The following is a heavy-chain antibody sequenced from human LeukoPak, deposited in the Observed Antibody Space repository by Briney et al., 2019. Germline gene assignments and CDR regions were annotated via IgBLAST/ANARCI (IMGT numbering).Heavy chain of an antibody. J-gene: IGHJ5*01. CDR3: AKNGGHALYDS. CDR2: VSGDGHTA. V-gene: IGHV3-23*01. Sequence: QPGGSLRLSCAASGFAFSSYWMHWVRQAPGKGLEWVSAVSGDGHTAYYADSVKGRFTISRDNSRSTLYLQMNSLRAEDTAVYYCAKNGGHALYDSWGQGTLVTVSS. D-gene: IGHD2-2*02. CDR1: GFAFSSYW.